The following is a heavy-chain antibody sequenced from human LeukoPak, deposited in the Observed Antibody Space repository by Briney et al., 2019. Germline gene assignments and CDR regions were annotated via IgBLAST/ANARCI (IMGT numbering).Heavy chain of an antibody. Sequence: SVKVSCKASGGTFSSYTISWVRQAPGQGLEWMGRIIPILGIANYAQKFQGRVTITADKSTSTAYMELSSLRSEDTAVYYCARTYSSGSANYYYCYGMDVWGQGTTVTVSS. CDR2: IIPILGIA. V-gene: IGHV1-69*02. CDR1: GGTFSSYT. CDR3: ARTYSSGSANYYYCYGMDV. D-gene: IGHD6-19*01. J-gene: IGHJ6*02.